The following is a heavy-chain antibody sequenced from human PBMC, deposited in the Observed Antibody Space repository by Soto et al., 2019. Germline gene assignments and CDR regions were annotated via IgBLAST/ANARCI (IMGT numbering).Heavy chain of an antibody. Sequence: VQLLESGGDLVHPGGSLRLSCAASGFAFSSHPMSWVRQAPERGLEWVSGISDSGGLTYNADSVKGRFTISRDNSKNTLYLQMNSLRAEYTALDYCARRAFGSSRSFDIWGQGTMVTVSS. CDR3: ARRAFGSSRSFDI. V-gene: IGHV3-23*01. D-gene: IGHD6-6*01. J-gene: IGHJ3*02. CDR2: ISDSGGLT. CDR1: GFAFSSHP.